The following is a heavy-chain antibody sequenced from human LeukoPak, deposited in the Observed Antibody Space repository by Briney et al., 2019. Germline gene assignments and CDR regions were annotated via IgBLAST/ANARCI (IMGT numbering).Heavy chain of an antibody. CDR1: EFTFSSYG. CDR2: IRYDGSNK. J-gene: IGHJ4*02. CDR3: AKDDSTIFGVALRGDY. D-gene: IGHD3-3*01. Sequence: PGRSLRLSCAASEFTFSSYGMHWVRQAPGKGLEWVAFIRYDGSNKYYADSVKGRFTISRDNSKNTLYLQMNSLRAEDTAVYYCAKDDSTIFGVALRGDYWGQGTLVTVSS. V-gene: IGHV3-30*02.